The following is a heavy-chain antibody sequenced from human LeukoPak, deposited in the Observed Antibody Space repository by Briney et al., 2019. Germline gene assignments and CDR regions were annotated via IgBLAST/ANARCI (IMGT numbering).Heavy chain of an antibody. D-gene: IGHD3-3*02. Sequence: PSETLSLTCAVSGYSISSGYYWGWIRQPPGKELEWIGSTYHSGSTYYNPSLKSRVTISVDTSKNQFSLKLSSVTAADTAVYYCAALSPPFDYWGQGTLVAVSS. CDR3: AALSPPFDY. V-gene: IGHV4-38-2*01. CDR1: GYSISSGYY. CDR2: TYHSGST. J-gene: IGHJ4*02.